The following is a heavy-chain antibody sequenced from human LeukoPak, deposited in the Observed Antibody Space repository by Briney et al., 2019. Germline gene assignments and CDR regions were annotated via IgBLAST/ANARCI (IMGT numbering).Heavy chain of an antibody. CDR1: GFSFSSFA. CDR2: ISGLGDST. CDR3: AKGPAKYSGYDYFEY. J-gene: IGHJ4*02. V-gene: IGHV3-23*01. D-gene: IGHD5-12*01. Sequence: GGSLRLSCAASGFSFSSFAMSWVRQAPGKGLEWVSVISGLGDSTNYAESVKGRFTISRDNSKNTVYLLMNSLRGEDTAVYYCAKGPAKYSGYDYFEYWGQGTVVTVPS.